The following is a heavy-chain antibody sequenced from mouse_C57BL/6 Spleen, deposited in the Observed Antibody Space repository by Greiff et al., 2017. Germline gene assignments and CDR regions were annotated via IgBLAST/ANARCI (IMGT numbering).Heavy chain of an antibody. CDR1: GYTFTEYT. Sequence: QVQLKESGAELVKPGASVKLSCKASGYTFTEYTIHWVKQRSGQGLEWIGWFYPGSGSIKYNEKFKDKATLTADKSSSTVYMELSRLTSEDSAVYVCARHEEVYDGYYNYFDYWGQGTTLTVSS. V-gene: IGHV1-62-2*01. CDR3: ARHEEVYDGYYNYFDY. D-gene: IGHD2-3*01. J-gene: IGHJ2*01. CDR2: FYPGSGSI.